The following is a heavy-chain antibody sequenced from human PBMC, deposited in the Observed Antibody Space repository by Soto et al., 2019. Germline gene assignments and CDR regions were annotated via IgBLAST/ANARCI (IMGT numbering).Heavy chain of an antibody. CDR3: ARADHGHTGGGWFDH. CDR1: GGSISSGDYY. CDR2: IYYSGST. Sequence: PSETLSLTCTVSGGSISSGDYYWSWIRQPPGKGLEWIGYIYYSGSTYYNPSLKSRVTISVDTSKNQFSLKLSSVTAADTAVYYCARADHGHTGGGWFDHWRERTLVPVS. J-gene: IGHJ5*02. D-gene: IGHD4-17*01. V-gene: IGHV4-30-4*01.